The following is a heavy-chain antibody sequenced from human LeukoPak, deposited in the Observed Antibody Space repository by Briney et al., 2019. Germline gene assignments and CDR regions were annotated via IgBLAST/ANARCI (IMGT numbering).Heavy chain of an antibody. V-gene: IGHV4-39*07. Sequence: SEPLSLTCTVSGGSISSSSYYWGWIRQPPGKGLEWIGYTYYSGSTYHNPSLKSRVTISIDTPKKQISLKLTSVTAADTAVYYCARPLGNGYSYWYFDLWGRGTLVTVSS. CDR3: ARPLGNGYSYWYFDL. CDR1: GGSISSSSYY. D-gene: IGHD2-8*01. CDR2: TYYSGST. J-gene: IGHJ2*01.